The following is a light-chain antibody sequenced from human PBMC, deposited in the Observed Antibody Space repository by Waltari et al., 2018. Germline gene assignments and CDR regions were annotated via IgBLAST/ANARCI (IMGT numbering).Light chain of an antibody. CDR2: SNP. J-gene: IGLJ1*01. V-gene: IGLV1-44*01. Sequence: QSVLTQSPSASGTPGQRVTISCPGSSSNVGSNSVDWSQKLPGTAPKLLSYSNPQRPSGVPDRFSGSKSGTSASLAISGLQSEDEAEYFCAAWDDSLTGYVFGTGTKVTVL. CDR3: AAWDDSLTGYV. CDR1: SSNVGSNS.